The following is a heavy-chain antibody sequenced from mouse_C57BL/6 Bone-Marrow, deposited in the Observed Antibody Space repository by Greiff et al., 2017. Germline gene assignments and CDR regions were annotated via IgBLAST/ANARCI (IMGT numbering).Heavy chain of an antibody. CDR1: GFTFSSYA. CDR2: ISDGGSYT. J-gene: IGHJ3*01. Sequence: EVMLVESGGGLVKPGGSLKLSCAASGFTFSSYAMSWVRQTPEKRLEWVATISDGGSYTYYPDNVKGRFTISRDNAKNNLYLQMSHLKSEDIAMYDCARDLDLAWVAYWGQGTLVTVSA. CDR3: ARDLDLAWVAY. V-gene: IGHV5-4*03.